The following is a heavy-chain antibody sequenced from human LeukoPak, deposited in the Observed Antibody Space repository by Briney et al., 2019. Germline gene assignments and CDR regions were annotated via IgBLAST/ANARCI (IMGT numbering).Heavy chain of an antibody. CDR3: ARDFFTISNWFDP. Sequence: ASVKVSCKTSGYTFTDYFMHWVRQAPGQGLEWMGWISAYNGNTNYAQKLQGRVTMTTDTSTSTAYMELRSLRSDDTAVYYCARDFFTISNWFDPWGQGTLVTVSS. CDR1: GYTFTDYF. V-gene: IGHV1-18*04. J-gene: IGHJ5*02. CDR2: ISAYNGNT. D-gene: IGHD3-10*01.